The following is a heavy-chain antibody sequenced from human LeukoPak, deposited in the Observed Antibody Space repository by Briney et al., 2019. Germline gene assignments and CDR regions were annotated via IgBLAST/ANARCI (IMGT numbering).Heavy chain of an antibody. D-gene: IGHD3-10*01. CDR3: AKSIGVNQHENDY. Sequence: PGGSLRLSCAASGFTFSSYGMSWVRQAPGKGLEWVSAISGSGGSTYYADSVKGRFTISRDNSKNTLYLQMNSLRAEDTAVYYCAKSIGVNQHENDYWGQGTLVTVSS. CDR1: GFTFSSYG. V-gene: IGHV3-23*01. CDR2: ISGSGGST. J-gene: IGHJ4*02.